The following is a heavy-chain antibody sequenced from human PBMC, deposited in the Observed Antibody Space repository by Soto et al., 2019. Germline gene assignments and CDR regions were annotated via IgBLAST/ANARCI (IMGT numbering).Heavy chain of an antibody. CDR3: ARDRLLRFLEAKYYYYGMDV. J-gene: IGHJ6*02. CDR2: IYYSGST. Sequence: PSETLSLTCTVSGGSISSYYWSWIRQPPGKGLEWIGYIYYSGSTTYNPSLKSRVTISVDTSKNQFSLKLSSVTAADTAVYYCARDRLLRFLEAKYYYYGMDVWGQGTTVTVSS. V-gene: IGHV4-59*01. D-gene: IGHD3-3*01. CDR1: GGSISSYY.